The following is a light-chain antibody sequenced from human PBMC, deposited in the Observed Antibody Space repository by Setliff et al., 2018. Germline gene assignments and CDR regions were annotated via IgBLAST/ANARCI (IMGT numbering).Light chain of an antibody. CDR3: CSYAGSRTVV. J-gene: IGLJ3*02. V-gene: IGLV2-23*02. CDR2: EVA. Sequence: QSALAQPASVSGSPGQSITISCTGTSSDVGNYNLVFWYQQHPGKAPKLIIYEVAKRSPGVSDRFSGSKSGNTASLTISGLQSEDEADYHCCSYAGSRTVVFGGGTKVTVL. CDR1: SSDVGNYNL.